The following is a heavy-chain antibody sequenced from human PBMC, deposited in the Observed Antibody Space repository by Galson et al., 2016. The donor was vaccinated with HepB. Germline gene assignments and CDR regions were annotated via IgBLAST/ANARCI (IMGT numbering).Heavy chain of an antibody. CDR1: GFSFSSYV. CDR2: ITSGGIT. Sequence: SLRLSCAASGFSFSSYVMSWVRQAPGKGLEWVSGITSGGITYYADSVKGRFTISSDNSKNILFLHMNSLSPDDTAKYYCARDRGGGTSWYLGYSWGQGTLVIVSS. J-gene: IGHJ4*02. D-gene: IGHD6-13*01. V-gene: IGHV3-23*01. CDR3: ARDRGGGTSWYLGYS.